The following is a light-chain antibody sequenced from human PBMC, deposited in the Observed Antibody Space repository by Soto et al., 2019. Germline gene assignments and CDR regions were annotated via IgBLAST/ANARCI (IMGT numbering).Light chain of an antibody. Sequence: QSVLTQPPSASWTPGQRVTISCSGGSSKIGTNAVNWYQQLPGTAPKLLIYNNNQRPSGVPDRFSGSKSGTSASLAITGLQAEDEADYYCQSYDSSLSVNYVFGTGTKVTVL. J-gene: IGLJ1*01. CDR2: NNN. V-gene: IGLV1-44*01. CDR3: QSYDSSLSVNYV. CDR1: SSKIGTNA.